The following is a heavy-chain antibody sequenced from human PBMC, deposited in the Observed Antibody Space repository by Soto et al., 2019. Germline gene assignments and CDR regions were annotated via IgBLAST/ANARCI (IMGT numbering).Heavy chain of an antibody. Sequence: ESLKISCKGSGYSFSSYWIGWVRQMPGKGLEWMGIIYPGDSDTRYSPSFQGQVTMSADKSISTAYLQWSSLKASDTAMYYCARRSSSSWYSDYWGQGTLVTVSS. V-gene: IGHV5-51*01. CDR1: GYSFSSYW. CDR2: IYPGDSDT. J-gene: IGHJ4*02. CDR3: ARRSSSSWYSDY. D-gene: IGHD6-13*01.